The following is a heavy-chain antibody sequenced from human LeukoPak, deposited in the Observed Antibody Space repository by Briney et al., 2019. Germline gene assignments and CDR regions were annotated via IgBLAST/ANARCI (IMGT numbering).Heavy chain of an antibody. CDR1: GFTFSNYC. V-gene: IGHV3-74*01. CDR3: AREGGGYYKIDY. CDR2: ICTDETTI. D-gene: IGHD3-10*01. Sequence: PGGSLRLSCAASGFTFSNYCMHWVRQPPGKGLVWVSQICTDETTIRSADSVKGRFTISRDNAKNTLYLQMSSLRVEDTAVYYCAREGGGYYKIDYWGQGTLVTVSS. J-gene: IGHJ4*02.